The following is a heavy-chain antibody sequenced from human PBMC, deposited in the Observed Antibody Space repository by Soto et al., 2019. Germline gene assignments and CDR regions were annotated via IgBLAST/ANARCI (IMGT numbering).Heavy chain of an antibody. CDR3: ARVSPTGSYYYYYYMDV. CDR1: GFTFSSYS. CDR2: ISSSSSYI. Sequence: GGSLRLSCAASGFTFSSYSMNWVRQAPGKGLEWVSSISSSSSYIYYADSVKGRFTISRDNAKNSLYLQMNSLRAEDTAVYYCARVSPTGSYYYYYYMDVWGKGTTVTVSS. V-gene: IGHV3-21*01. J-gene: IGHJ6*03.